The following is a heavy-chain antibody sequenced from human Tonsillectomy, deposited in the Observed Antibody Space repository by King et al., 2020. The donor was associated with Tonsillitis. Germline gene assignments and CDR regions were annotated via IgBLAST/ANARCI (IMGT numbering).Heavy chain of an antibody. D-gene: IGHD3-10*01. CDR3: ARAESGGYYYYMDV. J-gene: IGHJ6*03. Sequence: QLVQSGAEVKKPGASVKVSCKASGYTFTSYDINWVRQATGQGLEWMGWMNPNSGNTGYSQKFQGRVTMTRNTSIRPAYMELSSLGSEDTAVHYCARAESGGYYYYMDVWGKGTTVTVSS. V-gene: IGHV1-8*01. CDR1: GYTFTSYD. CDR2: MNPNSGNT.